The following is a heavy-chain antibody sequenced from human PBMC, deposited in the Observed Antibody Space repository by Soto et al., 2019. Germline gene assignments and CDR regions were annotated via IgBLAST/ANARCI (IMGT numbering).Heavy chain of an antibody. CDR2: MNPNSGNT. D-gene: IGHD3-10*01. V-gene: IGHV1-8*01. CDR1: GYTFTNYD. CDR3: ARCATMVREGYDS. J-gene: IGHJ5*01. Sequence: QVQLVQSGAEVKKPGASVKVSCKASGYTFTNYDINWVRQATGQGLEWIGWMNPNSGNTGYIEKLQGRITMTRDTYTTTAYMELTSLTSEDTAVYYCARCATMVREGYDSWGQGTLVTVSS.